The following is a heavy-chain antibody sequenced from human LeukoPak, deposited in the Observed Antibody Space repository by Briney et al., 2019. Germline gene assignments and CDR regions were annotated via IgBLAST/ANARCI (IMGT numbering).Heavy chain of an antibody. CDR3: AKEAVAGPFDY. CDR2: ISSSSGYI. V-gene: IGHV3-21*04. J-gene: IGHJ4*02. D-gene: IGHD6-19*01. CDR1: GFTFSSYS. Sequence: GGSLRLSCAASGFTFSSYSMNWVRQAPGKGLEWVSSISSSSGYIYYADSVKGRFTISRDNAKNSLYLQMNSLRAEDTALYYCAKEAVAGPFDYWGQGPWSPSPQ.